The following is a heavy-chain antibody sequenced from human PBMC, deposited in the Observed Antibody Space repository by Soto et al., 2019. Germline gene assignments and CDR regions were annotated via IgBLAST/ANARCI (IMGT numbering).Heavy chain of an antibody. CDR3: ARDLASPSQSRPPNIAVAGACDS. CDR2: ISYDGSNK. CDR1: GFTLSSYA. Sequence: QVQLVESGGGVVQPGRSLRLSCAASGFTLSSYAMHWVRQAPGKGLEWVAVISYDGSNKYYADSVKGRFTISRDNSKNTLYVPMNSLRAEDTAVYYCARDLASPSQSRPPNIAVAGACDSWGQGTLVTVSS. D-gene: IGHD6-19*01. V-gene: IGHV3-30-3*01. J-gene: IGHJ4*02.